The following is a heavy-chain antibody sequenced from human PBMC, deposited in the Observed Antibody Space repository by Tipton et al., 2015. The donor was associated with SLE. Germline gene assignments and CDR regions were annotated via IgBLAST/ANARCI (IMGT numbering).Heavy chain of an antibody. V-gene: IGHV4-4*08. CDR1: GYSISSSYY. Sequence: LRLSCAVSGYSISSSYYWRWFRQPPGKGLEWIGFSYTSGSTNYNPSLKSRVTISVDTSKNQFSLKLSSVTAADTAVYYCARDRGSSWHNWFDPWGQGTLVTVSS. CDR3: ARDRGSSWHNWFDP. CDR2: SYTSGST. J-gene: IGHJ5*02. D-gene: IGHD6-13*01.